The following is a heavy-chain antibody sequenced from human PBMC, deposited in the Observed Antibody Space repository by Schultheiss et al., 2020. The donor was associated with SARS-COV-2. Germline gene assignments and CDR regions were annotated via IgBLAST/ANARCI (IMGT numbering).Heavy chain of an antibody. D-gene: IGHD4-23*01. J-gene: IGHJ4*02. CDR3: AKERVTTVVIGFDY. CDR1: GFTFSSYS. CDR2: INWNGGST. Sequence: GGSLRLSCAASGFTFSSYSMNWVRQAPGKGLEWVSGINWNGGSTGYADSVKGRFTISRDNAKNSLYLQMNSLRAEDTAVYNCAKERVTTVVIGFDYWGQGTLVTVSS. V-gene: IGHV3-20*01.